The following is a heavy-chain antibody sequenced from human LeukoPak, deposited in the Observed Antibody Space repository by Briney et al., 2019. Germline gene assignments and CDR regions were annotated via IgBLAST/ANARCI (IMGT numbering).Heavy chain of an antibody. CDR1: GGSFSGYY. V-gene: IGHV4-34*01. CDR3: ARDPSRRYDYWSAYRHASQIFPMDV. Sequence: SETLSLTCAVYGGSFSGYYWSWIRQPPGKGLEWIGEINHSGSTNYNPSLKSRVTISVDTSKNQFSLKLSSVTAADTAVYYCARDPSRRYDYWSAYRHASQIFPMDVWGQGTTVTVSS. D-gene: IGHD3-3*01. J-gene: IGHJ6*02. CDR2: INHSGST.